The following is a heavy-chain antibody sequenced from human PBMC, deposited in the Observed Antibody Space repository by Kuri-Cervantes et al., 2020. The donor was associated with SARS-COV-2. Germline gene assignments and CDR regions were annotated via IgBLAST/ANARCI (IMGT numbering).Heavy chain of an antibody. V-gene: IGHV2-70*11. CDR1: GFSFTPSGMC. CDR3: ARAYGSGNYRLDY. CDR2: IDWDDDK. D-gene: IGHD3-10*01. Sequence: SGPTLVKPAQTLTLTCTFSGFSFTPSGMCVAWIRQPPGKALEWLARIDWDDDKYYKTSLNTRLSISKDTSKDQVVLTMTNMDPADTATYYCARAYGSGNYRLDYWGQGTLVTVSS. J-gene: IGHJ4*02.